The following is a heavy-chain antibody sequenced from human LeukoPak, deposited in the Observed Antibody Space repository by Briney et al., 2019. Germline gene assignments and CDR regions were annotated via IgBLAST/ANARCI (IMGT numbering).Heavy chain of an antibody. D-gene: IGHD6-19*01. J-gene: IGHJ4*02. V-gene: IGHV4-59*08. CDR1: GGSISSYY. CDR3: ARHVWNSSGLYFDY. Sequence: SETLSLTCTVSGGSISSYYWSWIRQPPGKGLEWIGYIYYGGSTNYNPSLKSRVTISVDTSKNQFSLKLSSVTAADTAVYYCARHVWNSSGLYFDYWGQGTLVTVSS. CDR2: IYYGGST.